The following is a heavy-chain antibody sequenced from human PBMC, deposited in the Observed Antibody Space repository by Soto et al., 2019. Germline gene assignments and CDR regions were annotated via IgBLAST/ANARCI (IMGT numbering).Heavy chain of an antibody. J-gene: IGHJ3*02. D-gene: IGHD2-8*01. CDR1: GFTFNDYA. Sequence: EVQLLESGGDLVQPGGSLRLSCAASGFTFNDYALTWVRQVPGKGLEWVSSLSCRGFSTHYAESVKGLFTISRDNIKNTANLQVNSLMDEDTAVYYGAGNRAVYCSNGICLVACDICGQRTLITVSS. CDR2: LSCRGFST. CDR3: AGNRAVYCSNGICLVACDI. V-gene: IGHV3-23*01.